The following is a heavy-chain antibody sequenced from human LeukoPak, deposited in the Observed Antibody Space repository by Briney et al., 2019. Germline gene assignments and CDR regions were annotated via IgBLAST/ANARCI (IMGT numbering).Heavy chain of an antibody. CDR3: ARGGSRYCSSTSCLRTFDY. D-gene: IGHD2-2*01. Sequence: ASVKVSFKASGYTFTGYYMHWVRQAPGQGLEWMGWINPNSGGTNYAQKFQGRVTMTRDTSISTAYMELSRLRSDDTAVYYCARGGSRYCSSTSCLRTFDYWGQGTLVTVSS. V-gene: IGHV1-2*02. CDR2: INPNSGGT. CDR1: GYTFTGYY. J-gene: IGHJ4*02.